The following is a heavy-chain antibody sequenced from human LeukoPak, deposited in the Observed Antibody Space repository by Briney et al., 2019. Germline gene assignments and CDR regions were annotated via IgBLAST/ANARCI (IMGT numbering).Heavy chain of an antibody. V-gene: IGHV1-24*01. J-gene: IGHJ4*02. CDR3: ATDGSSSWLFDY. D-gene: IGHD6-13*01. CDR2: FDPEDGET. CDR1: GYTLTELS. Sequence: ASVRVSCKVSGYTLTELSMHWVRQAPGKGLEWMGGFDPEDGETIYAQKFQGRVTMTEDTSTDTAYMELSSLRSEDTAVYYCATDGSSSWLFDYWGQGTLVTVSS.